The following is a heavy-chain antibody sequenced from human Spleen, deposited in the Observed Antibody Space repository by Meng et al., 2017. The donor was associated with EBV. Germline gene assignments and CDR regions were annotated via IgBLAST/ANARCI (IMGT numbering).Heavy chain of an antibody. CDR3: TRERFLHDY. V-gene: IGHV3-33*01. J-gene: IGHJ4*02. CDR1: GFTFSNYD. D-gene: IGHD3-3*01. CDR2: IWYDGSNE. Sequence: VQREESVGGVVQPGRVMRLSCKTSGFTFSNYDMQWERQAPGKGLGWVAHIWYDGSNEYYAESVQGRFTVSRDISNNTLYLQMNSLRAEDTAVYYCTRERFLHDYWGQGTLVTVSS.